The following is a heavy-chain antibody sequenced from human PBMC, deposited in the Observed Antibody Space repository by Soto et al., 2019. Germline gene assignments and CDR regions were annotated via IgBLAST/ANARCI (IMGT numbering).Heavy chain of an antibody. V-gene: IGHV1-69*01. CDR3: ASNCGGDCPDAFDN. CDR1: GGTFSSYA. Sequence: QVQLVQSGAEVKKPGSSVKVSCRASGGTFSSYAISWVRQAPGQGLEWMGGIIPIFGTANYAQKFQGRVTITADESTSTVYMELSSLRSQYTAAYYCASNCGGDCPDAFDNWGQGTMVTVSS. J-gene: IGHJ3*02. D-gene: IGHD2-21*02. CDR2: IIPIFGTA.